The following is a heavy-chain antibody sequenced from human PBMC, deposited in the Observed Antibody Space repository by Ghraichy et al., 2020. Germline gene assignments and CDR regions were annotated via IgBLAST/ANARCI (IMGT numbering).Heavy chain of an antibody. V-gene: IGHV3-33*01. CDR3: ARAGIQLWFNGMDV. D-gene: IGHD5-18*01. CDR2: IWYDGSNK. CDR1: GFTFSSYG. J-gene: IGHJ6*02. Sequence: GGSLRLSCAASGFTFSSYGMHWVRQAPGKGLEWVAVIWYDGSNKYYANSVKGRFTISRDNSKNTLYLQMNSLRAEDTAVYYCARAGIQLWFNGMDVWGQGTTVTVSS.